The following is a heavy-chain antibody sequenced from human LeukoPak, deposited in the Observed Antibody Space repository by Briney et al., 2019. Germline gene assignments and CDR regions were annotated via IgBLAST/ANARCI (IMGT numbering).Heavy chain of an antibody. CDR3: ARDDRDGYNPYPDY. CDR1: GYTFTGYY. J-gene: IGHJ4*02. D-gene: IGHD5-24*01. Sequence: ASVKVSCKASGYTFTGYYMHWVRQAPGQGLEWMGWNNPNSGGTNYAQRFQGRVTMTRDTSISTAYMELSRLRSDDTAVYYCARDDRDGYNPYPDYWGQGTLVTVSS. V-gene: IGHV1-2*02. CDR2: NNPNSGGT.